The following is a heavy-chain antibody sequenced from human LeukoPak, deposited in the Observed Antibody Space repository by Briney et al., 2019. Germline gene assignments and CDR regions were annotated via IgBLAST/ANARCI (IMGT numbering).Heavy chain of an antibody. D-gene: IGHD5-18*01. V-gene: IGHV3-21*01. CDR2: ISSSSSYI. J-gene: IGHJ4*02. CDR1: GFTFSSYS. Sequence: GGSLRLSCAASGFTFSSYSMNWVRQAPGKGLEWVSSISSSSSYIYYADSVTGRFTISRDNAKNSLYLQMNSLRAADTAVYYCARERVGYSYGATCFDYWGQGTLVTVSS. CDR3: ARERVGYSYGATCFDY.